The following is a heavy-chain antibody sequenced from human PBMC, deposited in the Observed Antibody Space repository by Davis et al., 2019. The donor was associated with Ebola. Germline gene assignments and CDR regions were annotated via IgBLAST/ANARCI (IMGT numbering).Heavy chain of an antibody. CDR2: IYYSGST. V-gene: IGHV4-61*08. J-gene: IGHJ4*02. CDR1: GGSVSSGAYY. Sequence: MPSETLSLTCIVSGGSVSSGAYYWSWVRQPPGKGLEWIGYIYYSGSTNYNPSLKSRVTISVDTSKNQFSLKLSSVTAADTAVYYCARRSGTVGDWGQGTLVTVSS. CDR3: ARRSGTVGD. D-gene: IGHD1-26*01.